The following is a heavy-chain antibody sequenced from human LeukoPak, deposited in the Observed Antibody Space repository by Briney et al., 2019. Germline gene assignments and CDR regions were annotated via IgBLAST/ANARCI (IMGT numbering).Heavy chain of an antibody. CDR1: GGSISSGGYY. V-gene: IGHV4-31*03. Sequence: PSETLSLTCTVSGGSISSGGYYWSWIRQHPGKGLEWIGYIYYSGSTYYNPSLKSRVTISVDTSKNQFSLKLSSVTAADTAVYYCARSRLWLRDAFDIWGRGTMVTVSS. J-gene: IGHJ3*02. CDR2: IYYSGST. CDR3: ARSRLWLRDAFDI. D-gene: IGHD5-12*01.